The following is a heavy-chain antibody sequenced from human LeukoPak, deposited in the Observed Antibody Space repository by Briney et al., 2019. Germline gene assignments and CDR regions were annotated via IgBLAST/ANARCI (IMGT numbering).Heavy chain of an antibody. J-gene: IGHJ4*02. CDR1: GFTFSSYA. V-gene: IGHV3-23*01. D-gene: IGHD6-19*01. Sequence: GGSLRLSCAASGFTFSSYAMSWVRQAPGKGLEWVAAISGSGGSTYYADSVKGRFTISRDNSKTPLYLQMNSLRAEDTAVYYCAKEEPPAVAGTLFDYWGQGTLVTVSS. CDR2: ISGSGGST. CDR3: AKEEPPAVAGTLFDY.